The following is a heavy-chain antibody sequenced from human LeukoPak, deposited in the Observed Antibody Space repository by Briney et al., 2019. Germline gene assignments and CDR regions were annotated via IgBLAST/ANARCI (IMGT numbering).Heavy chain of an antibody. Sequence: GGSLRLSCAASGFTVSSNYMSWVRQAPGKGLEWVSVIYSGGSTYYADSVKGRFTISRDNSKNTLYLQRNSLRAEDTAVYYCARDRHDSSGLDYWGQGTLVTVSS. CDR3: ARDRHDSSGLDY. V-gene: IGHV3-66*02. CDR2: IYSGGST. D-gene: IGHD3-22*01. CDR1: GFTVSSNY. J-gene: IGHJ4*02.